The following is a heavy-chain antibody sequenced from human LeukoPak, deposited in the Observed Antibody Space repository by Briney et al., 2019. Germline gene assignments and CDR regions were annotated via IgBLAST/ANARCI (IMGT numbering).Heavy chain of an antibody. J-gene: IGHJ5*02. CDR2: VNHGGST. CDR1: GGSLSGYY. D-gene: IGHD3-10*01. CDR3: ATWAYYYGSGFDP. V-gene: IGHV4-34*01. Sequence: PSETLSLTCAVYGGSLSGYYWSWIRQPPGKGLEWIGEVNHGGSTNYNPSLKSRVTISVDTPKNQFSLKLSSVTAADTAMYYCATWAYYYGSGFDPWGQGTLVTVSS.